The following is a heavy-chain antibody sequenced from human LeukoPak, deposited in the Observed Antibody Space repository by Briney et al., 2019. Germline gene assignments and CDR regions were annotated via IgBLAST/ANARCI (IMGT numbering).Heavy chain of an antibody. Sequence: PSETLSLTCAVYGGSFSGYYWSWIRQPPGKGLEWIGEINHSGSTNYNPSLKSRVTISVDTSKNQFSPKLSSVTAADTAVYYCARSREDAVFDYWGQGTLVTVSS. V-gene: IGHV4-34*01. CDR1: GGSFSGYY. CDR3: ARSREDAVFDY. J-gene: IGHJ4*02. D-gene: IGHD6-19*01. CDR2: INHSGST.